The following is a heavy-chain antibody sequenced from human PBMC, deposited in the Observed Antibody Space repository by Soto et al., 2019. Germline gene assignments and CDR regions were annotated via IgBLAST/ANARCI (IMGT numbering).Heavy chain of an antibody. CDR2: NYHGGST. CDR1: GYSISSGYY. CDR3: ARVGPWVPYYYDSSPYTFENWFDP. V-gene: IGHV4-38-2*01. Sequence: SETLSLTCAVSGYSISSGYYWGWLRQPPGKGLEWIGSNYHGGSTYYNPSLNSRVTLSMDMTNNHVSMILNSVTAADTAVYYCARVGPWVPYYYDSSPYTFENWFDPWGQGILVTVSS. J-gene: IGHJ5*02. D-gene: IGHD3-22*01.